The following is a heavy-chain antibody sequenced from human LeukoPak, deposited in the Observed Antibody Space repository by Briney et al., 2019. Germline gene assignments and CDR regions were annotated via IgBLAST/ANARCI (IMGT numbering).Heavy chain of an antibody. Sequence: GASVKVSCKASGYTFTGYYMHWVRQAPGQGLEWMGWINPNSGGTNYAQKFQGRVTMTRDTSISTAYMELSRLRSDDTAVYYCARTMVRGDIMPFDPWGQGTLVTVSS. CDR2: INPNSGGT. J-gene: IGHJ5*02. D-gene: IGHD3-10*01. CDR3: ARTMVRGDIMPFDP. CDR1: GYTFTGYY. V-gene: IGHV1-2*02.